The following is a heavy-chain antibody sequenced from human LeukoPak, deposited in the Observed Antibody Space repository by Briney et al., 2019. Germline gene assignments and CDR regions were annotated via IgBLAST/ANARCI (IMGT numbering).Heavy chain of an antibody. J-gene: IGHJ4*02. CDR3: ARGKITIFGVVTPVDY. CDR1: GGSISSSYYY. D-gene: IGHD3-3*01. Sequence: SETLSLTCTVSGGSISSSYYYWGWIRQPPGKGLEWIGSIYYSGSTYYNPSLKSRVTISVDTSKNQFSLKLSSVTAADTAVYYCARGKITIFGVVTPVDYWGQGTLVTVSS. CDR2: IYYSGST. V-gene: IGHV4-39*07.